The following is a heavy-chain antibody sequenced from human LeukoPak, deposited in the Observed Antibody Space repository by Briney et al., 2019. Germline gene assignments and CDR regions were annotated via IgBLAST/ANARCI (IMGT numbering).Heavy chain of an antibody. V-gene: IGHV1-46*01. D-gene: IGHD3-10*01. CDR2: INPSGNST. Sequence: GESLKISCKGSGYTFTNYYMHWVRQAPGQGLEWMGIINPSGNSTSYAQKFQGRVTMTWDTSTSTVYMEVSSLRFEDTAVYYCAPSAFDYWGQGTLVTVSP. CDR3: APSAFDY. CDR1: GYTFTNYY. J-gene: IGHJ4*02.